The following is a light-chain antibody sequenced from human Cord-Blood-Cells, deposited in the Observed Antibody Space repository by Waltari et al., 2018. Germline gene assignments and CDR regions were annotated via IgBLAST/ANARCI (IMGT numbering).Light chain of an antibody. V-gene: IGLV2-11*01. CDR2: DVS. CDR1: SSAVGGYNY. Sequence: QSALTQPRSVSGSPGQSVTISCTGTSSAVGGYNYVSWYQQHPGKAPKLMTYDVSKRPSGVPDRLSGSKSGNTASLTISGLQAEDEADYYCCSYAGSYTWVFGGGTKLTVL. J-gene: IGLJ3*02. CDR3: CSYAGSYTWV.